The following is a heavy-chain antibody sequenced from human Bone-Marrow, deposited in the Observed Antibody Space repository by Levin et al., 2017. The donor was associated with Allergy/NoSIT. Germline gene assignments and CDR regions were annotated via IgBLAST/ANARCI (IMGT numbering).Heavy chain of an antibody. Sequence: ASVKVSCKASGYTFTSYDINWVRQATGQGLEWMGWMNPNSGNTGYAQKFQGRVTMTRNTSISTAYMELSSLRSEDTAVYYCASRFTVTHYYYYGMDVWGQGTTVTVSS. D-gene: IGHD4-17*01. CDR2: MNPNSGNT. J-gene: IGHJ6*02. V-gene: IGHV1-8*01. CDR1: GYTFTSYD. CDR3: ASRFTVTHYYYYGMDV.